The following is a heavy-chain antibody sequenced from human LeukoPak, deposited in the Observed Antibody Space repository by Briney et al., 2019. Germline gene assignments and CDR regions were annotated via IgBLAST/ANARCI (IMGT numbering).Heavy chain of an antibody. V-gene: IGHV1-2*02. CDR1: GYTFTGYY. Sequence: ASVKVSCKASGYTFTGYYIHWVRQAPGQGLEWMGWIIPNSGATNYLQKFQGRVTMTRDTSISTAYMELSSLRSDDSAFYYCARASYSIPLDYWGQGTLVTVS. CDR2: IIPNSGAT. J-gene: IGHJ4*02. CDR3: ARASYSIPLDY. D-gene: IGHD6-13*01.